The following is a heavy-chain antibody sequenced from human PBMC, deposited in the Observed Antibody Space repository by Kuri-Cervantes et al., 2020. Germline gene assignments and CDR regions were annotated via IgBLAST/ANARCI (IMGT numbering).Heavy chain of an antibody. CDR1: GYTFTSNY. J-gene: IGHJ3*02. CDR3: ARDLRDYNHESSAYPELFGGEYAFDI. V-gene: IGHV1-46*01. Sequence: ASVKVSCKASGYTFTSNYMHWVRQAPGQGLEWMGIINPSTGNTNYAQRFQGRVTVTRDTSTSTVYMELSSLRSEDTAVYYCARDLRDYNHESSAYPELFGGEYAFDIWGQGTMVTVSS. D-gene: IGHD3-22*01. CDR2: INPSTGNT.